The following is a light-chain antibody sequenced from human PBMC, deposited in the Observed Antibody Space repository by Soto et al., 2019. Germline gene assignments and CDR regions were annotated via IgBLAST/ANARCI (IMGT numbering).Light chain of an antibody. CDR3: HQYNYSPPYT. CDR1: QSVSSN. J-gene: IGKJ5*01. Sequence: EIVMTQSPATLSVSPGERATLSCRSSQSVSSNLAWYQQKPGQAPRLLIYGASTRATGIPARFSGSGSGTEFTLTISSLQSEDFAVYYCHQYNYSPPYTFGQGTRLEI. V-gene: IGKV3-15*01. CDR2: GAS.